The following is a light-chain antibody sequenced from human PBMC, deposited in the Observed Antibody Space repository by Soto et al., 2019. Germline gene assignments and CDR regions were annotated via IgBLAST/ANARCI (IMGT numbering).Light chain of an antibody. J-gene: IGKJ1*01. Sequence: DTQMTQSPSSLSASVGDRVTITCRASQSISRYLNWYQQKPGEAPKLLIYWASTRESGVPDRFSGSGSGTDFTLTISSLQAEDVAVYYCQQYYSTSTWTFGQGTKVDIK. CDR3: QQYYSTSTWT. CDR2: WAS. CDR1: QSISRY. V-gene: IGKV1-39*01.